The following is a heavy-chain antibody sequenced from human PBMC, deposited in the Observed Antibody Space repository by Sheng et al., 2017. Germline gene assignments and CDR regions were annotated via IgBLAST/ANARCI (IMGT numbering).Heavy chain of an antibody. CDR1: GFTFSNNW. Sequence: EVQLVESGGGLVQPGGSLRLSCAASGFTFSNNWMHWVRQAPGKGLVWVSRINSDGSSTSYADSVKGRFSISRDNAKNTLYLQMNSLRAEDTAVYYCARDLNVFLEWFPRWGSWGQGTLVYRLL. D-gene: IGHD3-3*01. J-gene: IGHJ4*02. V-gene: IGHV3-74*01. CDR3: ARDLNVFLEWFPRWGS. CDR2: INSDGSST.